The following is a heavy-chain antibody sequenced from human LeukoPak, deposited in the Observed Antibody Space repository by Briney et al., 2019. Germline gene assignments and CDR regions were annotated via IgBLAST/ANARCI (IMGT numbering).Heavy chain of an antibody. CDR3: ARGEVYYDSSGYWLFDY. CDR1: GFTFSSYE. Sequence: HPGGSLRLSCAASGFTFSSYEMNWVRQAPGKGLEWVSYISSSGSTIYYADSVKGRFTISRDNAKNSLYLQMDSLRAEDTAVYYCARGEVYYDSSGYWLFDYWGQGTLVTVSS. V-gene: IGHV3-48*03. J-gene: IGHJ4*02. CDR2: ISSSGSTI. D-gene: IGHD3-22*01.